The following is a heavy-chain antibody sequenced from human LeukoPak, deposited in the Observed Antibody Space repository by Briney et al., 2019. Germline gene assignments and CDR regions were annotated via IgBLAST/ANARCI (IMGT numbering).Heavy chain of an antibody. Sequence: SETLSLTCTVSGASIIGYYWSWIRQPPGKGLEWIGYILYSGTTNSNPSLKSRVTISVDTSKNQISLKLSSVAAADTAVYYCARMGGYSGYATHWGQGTLVTVSS. V-gene: IGHV4-59*08. CDR3: ARMGGYSGYATH. CDR2: ILYSGTT. CDR1: GASIIGYY. J-gene: IGHJ4*02. D-gene: IGHD5-12*01.